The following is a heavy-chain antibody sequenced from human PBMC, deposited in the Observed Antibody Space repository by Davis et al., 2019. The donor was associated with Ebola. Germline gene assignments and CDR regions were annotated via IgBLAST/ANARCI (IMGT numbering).Heavy chain of an antibody. CDR1: GGSFSGYY. D-gene: IGHD3-3*01. J-gene: IGHJ5*02. CDR2: INHSGST. V-gene: IGHV4-34*01. CDR3: ARARGISTWFDP. Sequence: GSLRLSCVVYGGSFSGYYWSWIRQPPGKGLEWIGEINHSGSTNYNPSLKSRVTISVDTSKNQFSLKLSSVTAADTAVYYCARARGISTWFDPWGQGTLVTVSS.